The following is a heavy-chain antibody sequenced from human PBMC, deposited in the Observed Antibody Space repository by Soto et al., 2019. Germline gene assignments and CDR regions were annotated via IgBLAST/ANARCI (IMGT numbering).Heavy chain of an antibody. D-gene: IGHD3-3*01. Sequence: SETLSLTCAASSGSISGYYWGWIRQPPGRGLEWIGYVYYSGSTNYNPALKSRVTISVDTSKNQFSLKLSSVTAADTAVYYCARHWSTGRSAFDIWGQGTMVTVSS. J-gene: IGHJ3*02. CDR2: VYYSGST. CDR1: SGSISGYY. CDR3: ARHWSTGRSAFDI. V-gene: IGHV4-59*08.